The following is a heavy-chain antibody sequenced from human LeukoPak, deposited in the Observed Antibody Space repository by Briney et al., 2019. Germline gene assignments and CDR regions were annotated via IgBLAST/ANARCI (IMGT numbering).Heavy chain of an antibody. CDR2: ISGSGGST. V-gene: IGHV3-23*01. D-gene: IGHD2-21*02. J-gene: IGHJ4*02. CDR1: GFTFSSYA. CDR3: AKDGLAYCGGDCHFDY. Sequence: PGGSLRLSCAASGFTFSSYAMSWVRQAPGKGLEWVSAISGSGGSTYYADSVKGRFTISRDNSKNTLYLQMNSLRAEDTAVYYYAKDGLAYCGGDCHFDYWGQGTLVTVS.